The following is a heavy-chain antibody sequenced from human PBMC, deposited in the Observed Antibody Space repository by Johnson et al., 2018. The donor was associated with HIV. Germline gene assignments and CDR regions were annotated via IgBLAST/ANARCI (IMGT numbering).Heavy chain of an antibody. J-gene: IGHJ3*02. CDR3: AKDMRQWELLDAFDI. V-gene: IGHV3-11*04. CDR1: GFTFSDYS. CDR2: IRSSGSTI. Sequence: QVQLVESGGGFVKPGGSLRVSCAASGFTFSDYSMSWIRQAPGKGLEWVSYIRSSGSTIYYADSVKGRFTISRDNAENFLYLQMNSLRVEDTAVYYCAKDMRQWELLDAFDIWGQGTMVTVSS. D-gene: IGHD1-26*01.